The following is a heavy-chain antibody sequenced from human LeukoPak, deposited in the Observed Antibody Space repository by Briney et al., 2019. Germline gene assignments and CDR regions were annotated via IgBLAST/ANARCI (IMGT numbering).Heavy chain of an antibody. CDR3: ANNWHNDY. J-gene: IGHJ4*02. CDR2: ISHDGSGV. CDR1: GFTFSTYA. Sequence: QPGRSLRLSCAASGFTFSTYAMHWVRRAPGKGLEWVTLISHDGSGVSYADSVKGRFTISRDNSKNTLYLEMNSLRVDDTAVYYCANNWHNDYWGQGTLVTVSS. V-gene: IGHV3-30*04. D-gene: IGHD2-21*01.